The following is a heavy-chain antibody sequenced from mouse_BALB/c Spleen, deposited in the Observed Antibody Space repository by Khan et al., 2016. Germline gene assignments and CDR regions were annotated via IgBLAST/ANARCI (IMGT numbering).Heavy chain of an antibody. CDR3: ARGDY. CDR1: GFTFSRFG. V-gene: IGHV5-17*02. Sequence: EVELVESGGGLVRPGGSRKLSCAASGFTFSRFGMHWVRQAPEKGLEWVAYISSGSSTIYYADTLKGRFTISRDNPKNALFLQMTSLRSEDTAMYYCARGDYWGQGTTLTVSS. CDR2: ISSGSSTI. J-gene: IGHJ2*01.